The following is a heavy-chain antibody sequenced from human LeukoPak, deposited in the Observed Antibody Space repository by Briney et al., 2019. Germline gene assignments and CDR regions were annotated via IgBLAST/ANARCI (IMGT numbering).Heavy chain of an antibody. V-gene: IGHV1-2*02. D-gene: IGHD5-24*01. Sequence: VASVTVSCKASGYTFTGYYMHWLRQAPGQGLEWMGWINPNSGGTNYAQKFQGRVTMTRDTSISTAYMELSRLRSDDTAVYYCARAGGDGYNFDHYYYGMDVWGQGTTVTVSS. CDR1: GYTFTGYY. J-gene: IGHJ6*02. CDR3: ARAGGDGYNFDHYYYGMDV. CDR2: INPNSGGT.